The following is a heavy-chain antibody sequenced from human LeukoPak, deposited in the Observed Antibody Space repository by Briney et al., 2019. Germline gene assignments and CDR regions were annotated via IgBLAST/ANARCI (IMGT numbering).Heavy chain of an antibody. D-gene: IGHD3-9*01. CDR2: IRYDGSKK. CDR1: GFTFSSYG. Sequence: PGGSLRLSCAASGFTFSSYGMHWVRQAPGKGLEWVAFIRYDGSKKYYADSVKGRFTISRDNSKNTLYLQMNSLRAEDTAVYYCAKDSMGYDILTGIFYYYYYYMDVWGKGTTVTISS. J-gene: IGHJ6*03. CDR3: AKDSMGYDILTGIFYYYYYYMDV. V-gene: IGHV3-30*02.